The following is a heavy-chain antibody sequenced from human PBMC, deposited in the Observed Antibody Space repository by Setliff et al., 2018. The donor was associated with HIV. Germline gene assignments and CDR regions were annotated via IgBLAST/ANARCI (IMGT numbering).Heavy chain of an antibody. CDR3: ARTRGYTYGYIDY. CDR2: IYYSGST. V-gene: IGHV4-39*01. Sequence: SETLSLTCTVSGDSTTSSSSYWGWIRLPPGKGLEWIGNIYYSGSTYYNPSLKSRVTISVDTSKNQFSLKPSSVTAADTAIYYCARTRGYTYGYIDYWGQGTLVTVSS. CDR1: GDSTTSSSSY. D-gene: IGHD5-18*01. J-gene: IGHJ4*02.